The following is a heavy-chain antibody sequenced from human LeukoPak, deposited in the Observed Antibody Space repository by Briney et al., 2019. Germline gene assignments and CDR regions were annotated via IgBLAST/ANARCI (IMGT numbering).Heavy chain of an antibody. CDR2: INWNGGST. V-gene: IGHV3-20*04. CDR3: ARSSSGYYSGYYYYYMDV. D-gene: IGHD3-22*01. J-gene: IGHJ6*03. Sequence: GGSLRLSCAASGFIFDDYGMSWVRQAPGKGLEWVSGINWNGGSTGYADSVKGRFTISRDNAKNSLYLQMNSLRAEDTALYYCARSSSGYYSGYYYYYMDVWGKGTTVTVSS. CDR1: GFIFDDYG.